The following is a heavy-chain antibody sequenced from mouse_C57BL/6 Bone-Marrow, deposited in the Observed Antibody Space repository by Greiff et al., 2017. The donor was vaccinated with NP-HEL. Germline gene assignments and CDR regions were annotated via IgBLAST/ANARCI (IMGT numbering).Heavy chain of an antibody. CDR3: ARGWLLRPPYFDV. J-gene: IGHJ1*03. D-gene: IGHD2-3*01. V-gene: IGHV1-72*01. CDR2: IDPNSGGT. Sequence: QVQLQQPGTELVKPGASVKLSCKASGYTFTSYWMHWVKQRPGQGLEWIGRIDPNSGGTKYNEKFKSKATLTVDKPSSTAYMQLSSLTSEDSAVYYCARGWLLRPPYFDVWGTGTTVTVSS. CDR1: GYTFTSYW.